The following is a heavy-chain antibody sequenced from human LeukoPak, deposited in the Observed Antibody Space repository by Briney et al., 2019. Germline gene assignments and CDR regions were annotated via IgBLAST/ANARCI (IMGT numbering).Heavy chain of an antibody. CDR3: ATGGSRVQLWILAGWYYFDN. V-gene: IGHV1-24*01. CDR2: FDPENGET. J-gene: IGHJ4*02. D-gene: IGHD5-18*01. Sequence: ASVKVPCKVSGHTLTELSMHWVRQAPGKGLEWMGGFDPENGETIYAQKFQGRVTMTEDTSTDTVYMELSSLRSEDTAVYYCATGGSRVQLWILAGWYYFDNWGQGTLVTVSS. CDR1: GHTLTELS.